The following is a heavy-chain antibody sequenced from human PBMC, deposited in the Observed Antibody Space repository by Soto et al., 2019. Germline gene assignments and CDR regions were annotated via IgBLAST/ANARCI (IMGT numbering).Heavy chain of an antibody. Sequence: EVQLLESGGGLVQPGGSLRLSCAASGFPFGSYAMSWVRQAPGKGLEWVSAISGSGGNTYYADSVKGRFTISRDNSNNMLYLQMDSLRVEDTAVYYCAKDRGLGGVSCYDYWCQGILVTVSS. CDR1: GFPFGSYA. D-gene: IGHD2-15*01. J-gene: IGHJ4*02. CDR2: ISGSGGNT. CDR3: AKDRGLGGVSCYDY. V-gene: IGHV3-23*01.